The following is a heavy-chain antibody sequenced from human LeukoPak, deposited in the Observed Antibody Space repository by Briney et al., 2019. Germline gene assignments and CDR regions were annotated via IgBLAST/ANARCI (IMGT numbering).Heavy chain of an antibody. J-gene: IGHJ2*01. CDR2: IYHSGST. CDR3: ARLSYDYWYFDL. V-gene: IGHV4-38-2*01. Sequence: PSETLSLTCAVSGYSISSGYFWGWIRQPPGKGLEWIGSIYHSGSTNYNPSLKSRVTISVDTSKNQFSLKLSSVTAADTAVYYCARLSYDYWYFDLWGRGTLVTVSS. CDR1: GYSISSGYF. D-gene: IGHD3-3*01.